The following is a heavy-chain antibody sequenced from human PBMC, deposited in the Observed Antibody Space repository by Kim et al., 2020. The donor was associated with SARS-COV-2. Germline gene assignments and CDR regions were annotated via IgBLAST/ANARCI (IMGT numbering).Heavy chain of an antibody. CDR1: GGSFSGYY. CDR3: ARGRGWADYYYYYGMDV. D-gene: IGHD6-19*01. Sequence: SETLSLTCAVYGGSFSGYYWSWIRQPPGKGLEWIGEINHSGSTNYNPSLKSRVTISVDTSKNQFSLKLSSVTAADTAVYYCARGRGWADYYYYYGMDVWGQGTTVTVSS. CDR2: INHSGST. V-gene: IGHV4-34*01. J-gene: IGHJ6*02.